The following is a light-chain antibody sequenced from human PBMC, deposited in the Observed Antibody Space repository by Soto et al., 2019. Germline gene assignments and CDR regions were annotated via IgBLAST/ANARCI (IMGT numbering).Light chain of an antibody. CDR1: QSISSS. V-gene: IGKV3-15*01. CDR2: GAS. CDR3: QQYNNWPPWT. Sequence: EIVMTQSPATLSVSPGERATLSCRANQSISSSLAWYQQKPGQAPRLLIYGASTRATGIPARFSGSGSGTEFTLTISSLQSEDFAVYYCQQYNNWPPWTFGQGTQVEIK. J-gene: IGKJ1*01.